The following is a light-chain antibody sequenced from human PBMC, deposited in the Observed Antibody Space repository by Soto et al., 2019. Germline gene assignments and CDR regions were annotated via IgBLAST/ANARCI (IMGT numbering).Light chain of an antibody. Sequence: EVVWTQSPGTLSFSPGERATLSCMASQSVSRSYLAWYQQKPGQAPRLLIYGASSRATGIPDRFIGSGSGTDFTLTIRRLEPEDFAVYYCQQYGSSITFGQGTRLEIK. CDR2: GAS. J-gene: IGKJ5*01. CDR3: QQYGSSIT. CDR1: QSVSRSY. V-gene: IGKV3-20*01.